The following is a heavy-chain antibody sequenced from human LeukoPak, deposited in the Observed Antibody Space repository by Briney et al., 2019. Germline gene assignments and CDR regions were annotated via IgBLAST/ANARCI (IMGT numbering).Heavy chain of an antibody. J-gene: IGHJ5*02. CDR3: AKKGIAAAGTFSGWFDP. D-gene: IGHD6-13*01. CDR2: ISGGGGST. V-gene: IGHV3-23*01. CDR1: GFTFSSYA. Sequence: GGSLRLSCAASGFTFSSYAMSWVRQAPGKGLEWVSAISGGGGSTFYADSVKGRFTISRDNSKNTLYLQMNSLRAEDTAVYYCAKKGIAAAGTFSGWFDPWGQGTLVTVSS.